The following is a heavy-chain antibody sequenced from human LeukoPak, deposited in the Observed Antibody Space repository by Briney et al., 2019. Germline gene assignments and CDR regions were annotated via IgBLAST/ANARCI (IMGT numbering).Heavy chain of an antibody. CDR1: GFTFSSYG. V-gene: IGHV3-33*01. Sequence: GGSLRLSCAASGFTFSSYGMHWVRQAPGKGLEWVAVIWYDGSNEYYADSVKGRFIISRDNSKNTLYLQMNSLRAEDTAVYYCVSATYVAVAGSNPVDYWGQGTLVTVSS. D-gene: IGHD6-19*01. J-gene: IGHJ4*02. CDR3: VSATYVAVAGSNPVDY. CDR2: IWYDGSNE.